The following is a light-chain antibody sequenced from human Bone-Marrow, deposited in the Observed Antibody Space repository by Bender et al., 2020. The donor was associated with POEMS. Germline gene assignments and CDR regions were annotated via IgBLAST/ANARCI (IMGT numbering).Light chain of an antibody. CDR2: EDN. CDR3: QAWDTSSVV. CDR1: QLGDQY. V-gene: IGLV3-1*01. J-gene: IGLJ2*01. Sequence: SYGLTQPPSVSVSPGHTANITCSGDQLGDQYASWYQLKPGQSPVLVIYEDNKRPSGIPERFSGSNSGNIATLTISGTQALDEADYYCQAWDTSSVVFGGGTKRTVL.